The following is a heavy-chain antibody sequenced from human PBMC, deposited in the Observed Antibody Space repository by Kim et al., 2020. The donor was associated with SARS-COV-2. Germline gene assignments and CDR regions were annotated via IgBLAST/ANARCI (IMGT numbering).Heavy chain of an antibody. V-gene: IGHV3-23*01. CDR3: LKGAWVDY. D-gene: IGHD3-16*01. J-gene: IGHJ4*02. CDR1: GFTFNTFD. CDR2: ILGSDGTT. Sequence: GGSLRLSCAASGFTFNTFDMSWIRQVPGKGLEWVSAILGSDGTTYYADSVKGRFTISRDNSKNTLYLQMNTVTAEDTALYYCLKGAWVDYCGQGTLVTVSS.